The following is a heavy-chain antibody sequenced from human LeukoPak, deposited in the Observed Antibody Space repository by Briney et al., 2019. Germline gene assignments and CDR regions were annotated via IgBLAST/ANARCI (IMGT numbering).Heavy chain of an antibody. CDR2: IRSDGTTK. CDR1: GFTLSDSD. J-gene: IGHJ4*02. CDR3: VTFDH. Sequence: GKSLRLSCTVSGFTLSDSDIDWVCQAPGKGLEWVAKIRSDGTTKHFADSVKGRFTISGDNYRNIVYLQMSSLRAEDTAIYYRVTFDHWGQGTLVTVSS. V-gene: IGHV3-33*01.